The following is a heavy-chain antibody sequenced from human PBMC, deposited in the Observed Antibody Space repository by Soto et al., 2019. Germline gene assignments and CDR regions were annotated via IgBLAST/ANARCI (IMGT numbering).Heavy chain of an antibody. CDR2: ISGSGGST. D-gene: IGHD3-10*01. J-gene: IGHJ4*02. Sequence: SCKASGGTFSSYAMSWVRQAPGKGLEWVSAISGSGGSTYYADSVKGRFTISRDNSKNTLYLQMNSLRAEDTAVYYCANEKSHYLFYYPGQRTLVPVS. V-gene: IGHV3-23*01. CDR3: ANEKSHYLFYY. CDR1: GGTFSSYA.